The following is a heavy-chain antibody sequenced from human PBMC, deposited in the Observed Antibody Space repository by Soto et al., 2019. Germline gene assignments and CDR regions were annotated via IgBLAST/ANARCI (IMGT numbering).Heavy chain of an antibody. CDR1: DGSISSYY. V-gene: IGHV4-59*01. CDR2: ISYSGST. D-gene: IGHD3-10*01. J-gene: IGHJ4*02. CDR3: ARSYSGSYYQQY. Sequence: SEPLSLTCTVSDGSISSYYWSWIRQPPGKGLECIGYISYSGSTKYNPSLKNRVTILRDTSKKQFYLKLSSVTAADTAVYYCARSYSGSYYQQYWGQXYLVTVSS.